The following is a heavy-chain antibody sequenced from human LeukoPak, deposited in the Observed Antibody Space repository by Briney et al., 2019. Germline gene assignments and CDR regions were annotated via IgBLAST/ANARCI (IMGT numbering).Heavy chain of an antibody. CDR3: ARGYCSTTWCYEVNFDY. CDR2: INHSGTT. CDR1: GGSFSGYY. Sequence: PSETLSLTCAVYGGSFSGYYWSWIRQPPGKGLEWIGDINHSGTTNYNPSLKGRVTISIDTSKSQFSLKLNSVTAADTAVYYCARGYCSTTWCYEVNFDYWGQGTLVTVSS. V-gene: IGHV4-34*01. D-gene: IGHD2-2*01. J-gene: IGHJ4*02.